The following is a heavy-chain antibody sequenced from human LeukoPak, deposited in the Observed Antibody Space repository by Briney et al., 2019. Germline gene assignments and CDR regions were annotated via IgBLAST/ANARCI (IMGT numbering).Heavy chain of an antibody. CDR1: GGTFSSYA. CDR3: ARVLRYYDILTGYYPQYYYYGMDV. D-gene: IGHD3-9*01. CDR2: IIPIFGTA. J-gene: IGHJ6*02. Sequence: SVKVSCKASGGTFSSYAISWVRQAPGQGLEWMGGIIPIFGTANYAQKFQGRVTITADESTSTAYMELSSLRSEDTAVYYCARVLRYYDILTGYYPQYYYYGMDVWGQGTTVTVSS. V-gene: IGHV1-69*01.